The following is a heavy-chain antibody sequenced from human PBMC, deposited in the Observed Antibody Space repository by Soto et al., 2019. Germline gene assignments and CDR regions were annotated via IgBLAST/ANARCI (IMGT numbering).Heavy chain of an antibody. CDR2: INPSGGST. CDR3: ARDRPVMDY. J-gene: IGHJ4*02. V-gene: IGHV1-46*01. D-gene: IGHD2-8*01. CDR1: GYTFTSYY. Sequence: ASLKVSCKASGYTFTSYYRYWVRQAPGQGLEWRGMINPSGGSTSYAQKFQGRVTMTSDTSTSTVDMELSSLRSEGTAVYYCARDRPVMDYLGQGTLVTVCS.